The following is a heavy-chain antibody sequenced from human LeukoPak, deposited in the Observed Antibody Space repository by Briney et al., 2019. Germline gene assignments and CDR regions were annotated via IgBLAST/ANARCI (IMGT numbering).Heavy chain of an antibody. J-gene: IGHJ3*02. CDR1: GFTFDDYA. CDR2: ISWNSGSI. V-gene: IGHV3-9*01. CDR3: AKDSTVRGAPADAFDI. Sequence: GRSLRLSCAASGFTFDDYAMHWVRQAPGKGLEWVSGISWNSGSIGYADSVKGRFTISRDNAKNSLYLQMNSLRAKDTALYYCAKDSTVRGAPADAFDIWGQGTMVTVSS. D-gene: IGHD3-10*01.